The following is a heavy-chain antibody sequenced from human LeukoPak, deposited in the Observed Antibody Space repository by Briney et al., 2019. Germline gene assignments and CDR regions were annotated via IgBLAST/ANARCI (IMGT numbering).Heavy chain of an antibody. CDR1: GGSISSSSYS. V-gene: IGHV4-39*02. CDR2: IYYSGST. CDR3: ARDIPATI. Sequence: SETLSLTCTVSGGSISSSSYSWGWIRQPPGKGLEWIGSIYYSGSTYYNPSLKSRVTISVDTSKNQFSLKLSSVTAADTAVYYCARDIPATIWGQGTMVTVSS. J-gene: IGHJ3*02.